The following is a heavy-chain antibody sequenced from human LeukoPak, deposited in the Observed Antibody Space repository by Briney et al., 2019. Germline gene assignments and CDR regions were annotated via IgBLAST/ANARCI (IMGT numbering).Heavy chain of an antibody. J-gene: IGHJ5*02. CDR3: AKDRRDVSSWYGRCFDP. Sequence: GGSLRLSCAASGFTFDDYAMHWVRQAPGKGLEWVSLISGDGGSTYYADSVKGRFTISRDNSKNSLYLQMNSLRTEDTALYYCAKDRRDVSSWYGRCFDPWGQGTLVTVSS. V-gene: IGHV3-43*02. CDR2: ISGDGGST. CDR1: GFTFDDYA. D-gene: IGHD6-13*01.